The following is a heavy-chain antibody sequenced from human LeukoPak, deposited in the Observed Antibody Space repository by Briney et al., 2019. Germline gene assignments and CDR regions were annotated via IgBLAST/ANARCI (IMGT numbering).Heavy chain of an antibody. J-gene: IGHJ5*02. D-gene: IGHD6-19*01. CDR3: AKDLSRAVAADWFDP. Sequence: GGSLRLSCAASGFTFSSYAMSWVRQAPGKGLEWVSSISDSGGSTYYADSVKGRFTISRDNSKNTLYLQMTNLRAADTAVYYCAKDLSRAVAADWFDPWDQGSLVTVSS. CDR2: ISDSGGST. CDR1: GFTFSSYA. V-gene: IGHV3-23*01.